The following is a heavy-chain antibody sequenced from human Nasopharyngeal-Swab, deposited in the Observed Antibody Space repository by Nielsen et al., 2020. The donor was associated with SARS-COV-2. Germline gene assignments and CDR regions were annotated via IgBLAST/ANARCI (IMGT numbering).Heavy chain of an antibody. V-gene: IGHV4-39*07. CDR2: IYYSGST. J-gene: IGHJ6*03. Sequence: SETLSLTCTVSGGSISSSSYYWGWIRQPPGKGLEWIGSIYYSGSTYYNPSLKSRVTISVDTSKNQFSLKLSSVTAADTAVYYCAREASIAVAGILVPDYYYHMDVWGKGTTVTVSS. D-gene: IGHD6-19*01. CDR1: GGSISSSSYY. CDR3: AREASIAVAGILVPDYYYHMDV.